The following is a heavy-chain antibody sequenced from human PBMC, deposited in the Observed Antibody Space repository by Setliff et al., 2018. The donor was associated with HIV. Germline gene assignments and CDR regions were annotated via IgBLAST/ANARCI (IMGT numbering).Heavy chain of an antibody. J-gene: IGHJ4*02. CDR1: GFNFNDYA. Sequence: GGSLRLSCAASGFNFNDYAMHWVRQAPGEGLEWVSGISWNSGSIGYADSVKGRFSISRDNAKDSVYLQMNSLRTEDTAFYYCARQGAVTGHSFDSWGQGALVTVSS. D-gene: IGHD6-19*01. V-gene: IGHV3-9*01. CDR3: ARQGAVTGHSFDS. CDR2: ISWNSGSI.